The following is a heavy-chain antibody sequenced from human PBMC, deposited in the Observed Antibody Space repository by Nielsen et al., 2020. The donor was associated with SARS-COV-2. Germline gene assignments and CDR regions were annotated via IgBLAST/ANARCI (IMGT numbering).Heavy chain of an antibody. CDR1: GFTFSSYS. CDR2: NSSSSSYI. Sequence: GESLKISCAASGFTFSSYSMNWVRQAPGKGLEWVSSNSSSSSYIYYADSVKGRFTISRDNAKNSLYLQMNSLRAEDTAVYYCARDNPFTVWFGELTGRNAMDVWGQGTTVTVSS. V-gene: IGHV3-21*01. J-gene: IGHJ6*02. D-gene: IGHD3-10*01. CDR3: ARDNPFTVWFGELTGRNAMDV.